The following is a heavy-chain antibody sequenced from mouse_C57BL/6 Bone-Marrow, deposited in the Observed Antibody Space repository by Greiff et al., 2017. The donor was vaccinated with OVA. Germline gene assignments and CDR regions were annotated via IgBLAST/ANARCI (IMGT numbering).Heavy chain of an antibody. CDR2: INYDGSST. V-gene: IGHV5-16*01. CDR3: ARAAVGSVYAMDY. J-gene: IGHJ4*01. D-gene: IGHD1-1*01. Sequence: DVKLVESEGGLVQPGSSMKLSCTASGFTFSDYYMAWVRQVPEKGLEWVANINYDGSSTYYLDPLKSRFIISRDNAKNILYLQMSSLKSEDTATYYWARAAVGSVYAMDYWGQGTSVTVSS. CDR1: GFTFSDYY.